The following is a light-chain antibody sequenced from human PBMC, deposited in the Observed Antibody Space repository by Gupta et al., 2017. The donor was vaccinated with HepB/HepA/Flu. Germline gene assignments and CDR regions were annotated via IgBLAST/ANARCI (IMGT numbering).Light chain of an antibody. V-gene: IGKV1-27*01. Sequence: DMQMTQSPSSLSASVGDRVTITCRASQDISNYLAWYQQKPGKVPKLLIYLASTLQSGVPSRFSGSGSGTDFTLTISSLRPEDVATYYCQRYIRAPWTFGQGTKVEIK. CDR1: QDISNY. J-gene: IGKJ1*01. CDR2: LAS. CDR3: QRYIRAPWT.